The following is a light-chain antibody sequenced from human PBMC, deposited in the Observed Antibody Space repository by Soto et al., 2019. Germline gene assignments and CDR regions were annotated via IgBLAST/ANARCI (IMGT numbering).Light chain of an antibody. Sequence: EIVMTQSPATLSVSPGERATLSCRASQSVGRNLAWYQQKPGQAPRLLIYGASSRATGIPDRFSGSGSGTDFTLTISRLEPEDFAVYYCQQYDSSPLTFGGGTKVEIK. CDR3: QQYDSSPLT. J-gene: IGKJ4*01. V-gene: IGKV3-20*01. CDR1: QSVGRN. CDR2: GAS.